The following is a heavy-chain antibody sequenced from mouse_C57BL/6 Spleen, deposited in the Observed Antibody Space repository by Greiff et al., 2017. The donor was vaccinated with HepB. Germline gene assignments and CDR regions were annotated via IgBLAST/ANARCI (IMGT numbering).Heavy chain of an antibody. Sequence: VQLQQPGAELVRPGSSVKLSCKASGYTFTSYWMHWVRQRPIQGLEWIGNIDPSDSETHYNQKFKDKATLTVDKSSSTAYMQLSSLTSEDSAVYYGARDYDGSAWFAYWGQGTLVTVSA. CDR3: ARDYDGSAWFAY. J-gene: IGHJ3*01. CDR2: IDPSDSET. V-gene: IGHV1-52*01. CDR1: GYTFTSYW. D-gene: IGHD2-3*01.